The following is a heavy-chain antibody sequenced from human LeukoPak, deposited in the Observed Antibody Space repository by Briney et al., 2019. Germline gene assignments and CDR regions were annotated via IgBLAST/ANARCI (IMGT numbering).Heavy chain of an antibody. J-gene: IGHJ4*02. CDR1: GFTFSSYG. CDR2: IRYDGSNK. V-gene: IGHV3-30*02. CDR3: VRGDNRDQ. D-gene: IGHD2-2*01. Sequence: GGSLRLSCEASGFTFSSYGMHWVRQAPGKGLEWVAFIRYDGSNKYYADSVKGRFTISRDNSKNTLYLQMNSLRAEDTAVYFCVRGDNRDQWGQGTLVTVSS.